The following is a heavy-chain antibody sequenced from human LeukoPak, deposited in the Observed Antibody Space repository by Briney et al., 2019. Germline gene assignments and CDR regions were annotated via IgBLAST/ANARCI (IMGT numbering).Heavy chain of an antibody. CDR3: TKVVDYYYYDMDV. V-gene: IGHV3-15*01. Sequence: TGGSLRLSCAASGFTFRNAWMNWVRQAPGRGLEWVARIKSTKDGGTIDYAAPVKGRFIISRDDSKNTMYLQMNSLKTEDTAVYYCTKVVDYYYYDMDVWGQGTTVTVSS. D-gene: IGHD2-15*01. CDR2: IKSTKDGGTI. J-gene: IGHJ6*02. CDR1: GFTFRNAW.